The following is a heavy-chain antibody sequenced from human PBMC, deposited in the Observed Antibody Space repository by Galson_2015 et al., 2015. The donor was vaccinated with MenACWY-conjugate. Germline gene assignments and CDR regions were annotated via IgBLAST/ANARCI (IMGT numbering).Heavy chain of an antibody. Sequence: SVRVSCKASGYTFTNFVIHWVRQAPGQGLEWMGWINAGGGNTIYSQEFQGRVTISTDTSATTAYMEMTNLRSEDTAVYYCAREDFWGQGTLVTVSS. V-gene: IGHV1-3*01. CDR2: INAGGGNT. CDR1: GYTFTNFV. J-gene: IGHJ4*02. CDR3: AREDF.